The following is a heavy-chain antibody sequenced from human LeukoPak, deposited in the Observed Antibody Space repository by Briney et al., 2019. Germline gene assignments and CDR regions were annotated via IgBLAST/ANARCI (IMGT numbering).Heavy chain of an antibody. V-gene: IGHV3-23*01. J-gene: IGHJ6*02. CDR2: ISGSGGST. CDR1: GFPFSSYA. Sequence: GGPLRLPCGPSGFPFSSYAMSWVRQAPGKALEWVSAISGSGGSTYYADSVKGRFTISRDNSKNTLYLQMNSLRAEDTAVYYCAKGCSSTSCPYYYGMDVWGQGTTVTVSS. D-gene: IGHD2-2*01. CDR3: AKGCSSTSCPYYYGMDV.